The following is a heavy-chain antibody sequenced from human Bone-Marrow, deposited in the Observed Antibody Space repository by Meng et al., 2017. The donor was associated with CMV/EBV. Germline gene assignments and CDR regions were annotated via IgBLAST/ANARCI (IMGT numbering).Heavy chain of an antibody. V-gene: IGHV3-23*01. CDR1: GFTFSSYA. CDR3: AKGKASDQ. Sequence: GGSLRLSCAASGFTFSSYAMSWVRQAPGKGLEWVSAMSGGVTSTYYADSVKGRFTISRDNSKNTLYLQMNSLRAEDTAIYYCAKGKASDQWGQRRLVTDSS. CDR2: MSGGVTST. J-gene: IGHJ4*02.